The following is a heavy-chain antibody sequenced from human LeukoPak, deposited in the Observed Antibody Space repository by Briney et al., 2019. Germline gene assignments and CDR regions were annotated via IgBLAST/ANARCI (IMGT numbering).Heavy chain of an antibody. CDR3: ASSFKGYSYHYGMAV. Sequence: GASVKVSCKASGYTFTSYGISWVRQAPGQGLEWMGWISAYNGNTNYAQKLQGRVTMTTDTSTSTAYMELRSLRSDDTAVYYCASSFKGYSYHYGMAVWGQGTTVTVSS. D-gene: IGHD2-15*01. CDR1: GYTFTSYG. J-gene: IGHJ6*02. CDR2: ISAYNGNT. V-gene: IGHV1-18*01.